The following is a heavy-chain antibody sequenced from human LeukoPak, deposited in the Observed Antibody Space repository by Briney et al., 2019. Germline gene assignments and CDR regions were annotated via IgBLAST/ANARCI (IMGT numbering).Heavy chain of an antibody. J-gene: IGHJ3*02. CDR1: GGSINNYY. D-gene: IGHD1-26*01. V-gene: IGHV4-4*07. CDR2: VHNSGST. Sequence: SETLSLTCTVSGGSINNYYWNWIRQSAGRGLELIGRVHNSGSTNYNPSLKSRVTMSLDTSKNQFSLKLSSVTAADTAVYYCTRGAVGSTPHAAFDIWGQGTMVTVSS. CDR3: TRGAVGSTPHAAFDI.